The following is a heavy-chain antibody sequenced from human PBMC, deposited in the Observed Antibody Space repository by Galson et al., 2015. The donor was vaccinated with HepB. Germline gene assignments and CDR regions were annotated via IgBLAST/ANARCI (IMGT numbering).Heavy chain of an antibody. CDR3: AKDPWYCDNTDCYTWGFDY. CDR2: ISGSSGST. CDR1: GFTFGSYV. Sequence: SLRLSCATSGFTFGSYVMSWVRQAPGKGLEWVSTISGSSGSTYYADSVKGRFTISRDNFKNTLYLEMNSLRAEDTAVYYCAKDPWYCDNTDCYTWGFDYWGQGTLVTVSS. J-gene: IGHJ4*02. D-gene: IGHD2-2*02. V-gene: IGHV3-23*01.